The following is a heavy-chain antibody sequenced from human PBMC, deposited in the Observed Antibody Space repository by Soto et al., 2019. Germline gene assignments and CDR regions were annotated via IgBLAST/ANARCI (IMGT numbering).Heavy chain of an antibody. CDR1: GFTFDDYT. J-gene: IGHJ6*02. V-gene: IGHV3-43*01. Sequence: GGSLRLSCAASGFTFDDYTMHWVRQAPGKGLEWVSLISWDGGSTYYADSVKGRFTISRDNSKNSLYLQMNSLRTEDTALYYCAKDIRPRYYYYGMDVWGQGTTVTVSS. CDR2: ISWDGGST. CDR3: AKDIRPRYYYYGMDV. D-gene: IGHD4-17*01.